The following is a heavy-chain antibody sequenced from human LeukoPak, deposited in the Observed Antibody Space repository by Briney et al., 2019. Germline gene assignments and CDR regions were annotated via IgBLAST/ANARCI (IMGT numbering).Heavy chain of an antibody. CDR3: AIDKHSSGLIDY. CDR2: ISIGSSYI. CDR1: GLTFSSYS. D-gene: IGHD6-19*01. Sequence: PGGCLRPSCAASGLTFSSYSMNCVRHAPGKWLEWLSSISIGSSYIYYANSVKGRFSISRDNAKTALYLQMSSLRAEDTAVYYCAIDKHSSGLIDYWGQGTLVTVSS. J-gene: IGHJ4*02. V-gene: IGHV3-21*01.